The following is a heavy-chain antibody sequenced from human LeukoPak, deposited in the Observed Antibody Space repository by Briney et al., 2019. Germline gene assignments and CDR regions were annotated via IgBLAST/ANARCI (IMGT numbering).Heavy chain of an antibody. Sequence: GGSLRLSCAASGFTFSNAWMSWVRQAPGKGLEWVGRIKSKTDGGTTDYAAPVKGRFTISRDDSKNTLYLQKNSLKTEDTAVYYCTTSLYDFWSGYYSPGDYWGQGTLVTVSS. CDR2: IKSKTDGGTT. V-gene: IGHV3-15*01. CDR3: TTSLYDFWSGYYSPGDY. CDR1: GFTFSNAW. J-gene: IGHJ4*02. D-gene: IGHD3-3*01.